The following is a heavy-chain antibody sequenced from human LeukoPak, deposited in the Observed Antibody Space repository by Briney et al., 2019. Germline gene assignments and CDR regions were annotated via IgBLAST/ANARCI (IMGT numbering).Heavy chain of an antibody. CDR2: IIESGGGT. CDR3: AKDYKVRSGEPPIDY. D-gene: IGHD7-27*01. J-gene: IGHJ4*02. Sequence: GGSLRLSCAASGFTFSSYAMSWVRQAPGKGLEWVSGIIESGGGTHYADSVKGRFTISRDNSKNTLYLQMISLRAEDTAVYYCAKDYKVRSGEPPIDYWGQGTLVTVSS. CDR1: GFTFSSYA. V-gene: IGHV3-23*01.